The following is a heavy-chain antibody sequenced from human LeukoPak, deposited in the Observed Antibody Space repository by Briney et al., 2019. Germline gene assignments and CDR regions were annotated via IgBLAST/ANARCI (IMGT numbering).Heavy chain of an antibody. CDR3: ARLNRYGDFFDY. CDR2: IYYSGST. CDR1: GGSISSSSYY. Sequence: SETLSLXCTVSGGSISSSSYYWGWIRQPPGKGLEWIGSIYYSGSTYYNPSLKSRVTISVDTSKNQFSLKLSSVTAADTAVYYCARLNRYGDFFDYWGQGTLVTVSS. J-gene: IGHJ4*02. V-gene: IGHV4-39*01. D-gene: IGHD4-17*01.